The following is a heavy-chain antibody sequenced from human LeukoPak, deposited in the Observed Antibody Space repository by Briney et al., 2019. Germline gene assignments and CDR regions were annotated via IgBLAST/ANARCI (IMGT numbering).Heavy chain of an antibody. D-gene: IGHD1-26*01. CDR3: ARVTVGATDTYYYYYGIDV. V-gene: IGHV4-4*07. J-gene: IGHJ6*02. CDR2: IYTSGST. Sequence: SETLSLTCTVPGGSISSYYWSWIRQPAGKELEWIGRIYTSGSTNYNPSLKSRVTMSVDTSKNQFSLKLSSVTAADTAVYYCARVTVGATDTYYYYYGIDVWGQGTTVTVSS. CDR1: GGSISSYY.